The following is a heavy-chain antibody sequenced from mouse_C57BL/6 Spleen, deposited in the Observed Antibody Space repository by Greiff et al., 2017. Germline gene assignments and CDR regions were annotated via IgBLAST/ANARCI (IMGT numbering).Heavy chain of an antibody. CDR2: IYPGDGDT. D-gene: IGHD2-10*02. CDR1: GYAFSSSW. J-gene: IGHJ1*03. Sequence: VQLQQSGPELVKPGASVKISCKASGYAFSSSWMNWVKQRPGKGLEWIGRIYPGDGDTNYNGKFKGKATLTADKYSSTAYMQLSSLTSEDSAVYFCARDRMVGYFDVWGTGTTVTVSS. V-gene: IGHV1-82*01. CDR3: ARDRMVGYFDV.